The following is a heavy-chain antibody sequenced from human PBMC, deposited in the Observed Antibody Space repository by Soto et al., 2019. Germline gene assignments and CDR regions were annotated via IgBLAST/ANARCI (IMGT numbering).Heavy chain of an antibody. CDR1: GGTLSSYT. J-gene: IGHJ5*02. D-gene: IGHD2-2*01. Sequence: SVKLYCNASGGTLSSYTISWVRQAPGQGLEWMGRIIPILGITNYEQKFQGRVTNTAEKTTSTAYMELSSLRSEDTAVYYCARDNARYCSSTSCYNWFDRXGQGTLVTV. V-gene: IGHV1-69*04. CDR2: IIPILGIT. CDR3: ARDNARYCSSTSCYNWFDR.